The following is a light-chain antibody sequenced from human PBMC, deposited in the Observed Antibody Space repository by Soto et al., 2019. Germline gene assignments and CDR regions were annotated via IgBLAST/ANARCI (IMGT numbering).Light chain of an antibody. CDR2: GVR. J-gene: IGLJ1*01. Sequence: QSPVTPPTTLSVAPRHSITIACTENSNDIGAYNYVSWYQQEPGKAPRLLIPGVRNQPPGISSRFSASKAGITASLIISGLRAADEADYCCTSFTTTPFYVV. CDR1: SNDIGAYNY. V-gene: IGLV2-14*03. CDR3: TSFTTTPFYV.